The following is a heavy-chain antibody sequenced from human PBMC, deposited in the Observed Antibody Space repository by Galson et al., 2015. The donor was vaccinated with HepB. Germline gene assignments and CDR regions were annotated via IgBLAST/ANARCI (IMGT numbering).Heavy chain of an antibody. Sequence: TLSLTCTVSGGSISSGDYYWSWIRQPPGKGLEWIGYIYYSGSTYYNPSLKSRVTISVDTSKNQFSLKLSSVTAADTAVYYCARGRRYCSSTSCSRKWVDYWGQGTLVTVSS. CDR3: ARGRRYCSSTSCSRKWVDY. J-gene: IGHJ4*02. CDR2: IYYSGST. CDR1: GGSISSGDYY. D-gene: IGHD2-2*01. V-gene: IGHV4-30-4*01.